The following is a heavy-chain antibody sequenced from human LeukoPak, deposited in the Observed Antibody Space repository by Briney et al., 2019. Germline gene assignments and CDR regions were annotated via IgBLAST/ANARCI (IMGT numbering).Heavy chain of an antibody. V-gene: IGHV3-33*01. J-gene: IGHJ4*02. CDR1: GFTFSAYV. Sequence: PGGSLRLSCAASGFTFSAYVMHWVRQAPGKGLEWVAILWYDGSNEYYADSVKGRFTMSRDNSKNTLHLQMNSLRAEDTAVYYCARVRADSSGHDIDYWGQGTLVTVSS. CDR3: ARVRADSSGHDIDY. D-gene: IGHD3-22*01. CDR2: LWYDGSNE.